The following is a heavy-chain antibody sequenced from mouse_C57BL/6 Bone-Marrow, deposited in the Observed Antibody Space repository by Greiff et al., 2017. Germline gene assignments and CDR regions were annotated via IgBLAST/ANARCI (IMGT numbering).Heavy chain of an antibody. Sequence: VQLQQTGPGLVQPSQSLSITCTVSGFSLTSYGVHWVRQSPGKGLEWLGVIWSGGSTDYNAAFISRLSISKDNSKSQVFFKMNSLQADDTAIYYCAKSTMITTGYFDYWGQGTTLTVSS. CDR1: GFSLTSYG. J-gene: IGHJ2*01. D-gene: IGHD2-4*01. CDR3: AKSTMITTGYFDY. V-gene: IGHV2-2*01. CDR2: IWSGGST.